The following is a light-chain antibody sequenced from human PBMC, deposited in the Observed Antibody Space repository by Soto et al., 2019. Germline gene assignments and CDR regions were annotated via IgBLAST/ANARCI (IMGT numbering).Light chain of an antibody. CDR1: SSDVGGYNY. CDR3: SSYTTSGTGV. J-gene: IGLJ3*02. CDR2: DVS. Sequence: QSALTQPASVSGSPGQSITISCTGSSSDVGGYNYVSWFQQHPGKAPKLMIYDVSNRPSGVSNRFSGSKSGNTASLTISGHQAEDEADYYCSSYTTSGTGVFGGGTKVTVL. V-gene: IGLV2-14*01.